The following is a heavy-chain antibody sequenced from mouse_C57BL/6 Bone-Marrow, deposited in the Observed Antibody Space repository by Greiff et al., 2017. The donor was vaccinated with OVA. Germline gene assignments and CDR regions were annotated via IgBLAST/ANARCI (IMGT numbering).Heavy chain of an antibody. J-gene: IGHJ4*01. CDR1: GYAFTNYL. Sequence: VQLQQSGAELVRPGPSVKVSCKASGYAFTNYLIEWVKQRPGQGLEWIGVINPGSGGTNYNEKFKGKATLTADKSSSTAYMQLSSLTSEDSAVYFCASDSSGYPWGQGTSVTVSS. CDR3: ASDSSGYP. V-gene: IGHV1-54*01. D-gene: IGHD3-2*02. CDR2: INPGSGGT.